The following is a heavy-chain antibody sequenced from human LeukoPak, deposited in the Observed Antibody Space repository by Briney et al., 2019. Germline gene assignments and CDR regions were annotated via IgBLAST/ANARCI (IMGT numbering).Heavy chain of an antibody. J-gene: IGHJ4*02. D-gene: IGHD4-17*01. CDR2: IYYSGST. V-gene: IGHV4-30-4*01. CDR3: AMDRAYGDYVSGDY. CDR1: GGSISSGAYY. Sequence: PSETLSLTCTVSGGSISSGAYYWSWLRQPPGKGLEWIAYIYYSGSTYYNPSPKSRFTISVDTSKNQFALKLISVTAADTAVYYCAMDRAYGDYVSGDYWGQGTLVTVSS.